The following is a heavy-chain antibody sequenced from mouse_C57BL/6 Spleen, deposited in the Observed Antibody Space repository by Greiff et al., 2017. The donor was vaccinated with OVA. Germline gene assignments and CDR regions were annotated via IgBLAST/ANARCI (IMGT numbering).Heavy chain of an antibody. CDR1: GYTFTSYW. D-gene: IGHD1-1*01. CDR3: ARRDYGSSHFDV. J-gene: IGHJ1*03. CDR2: IDPSDSYT. Sequence: QVQLQQPGAELVMPGASVKLSCKASGYTFTSYWMHWVKQRPGQGLEWIGEIDPSDSYTNYNQKFKGKSTLTVDKSSSTAYMQLSSLTSEDSAVYYCARRDYGSSHFDVWGTGTTVTVSS. V-gene: IGHV1-69*01.